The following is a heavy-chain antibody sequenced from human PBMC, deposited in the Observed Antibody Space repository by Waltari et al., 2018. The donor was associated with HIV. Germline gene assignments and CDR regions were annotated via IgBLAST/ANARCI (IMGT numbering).Heavy chain of an antibody. CDR2: ISHTGAT. V-gene: IGHV4-38-2*02. CDR3: ARVRSDYTSAWYFVVSHDAFDS. Sequence: QVQLQESGPGLVKPSETLSLICNVSGYSVSSGYYWGWIRQSPGKGLEWIGSISHTGATYYNPSLKNRVNIAVDTSKNHFSLNLTSVTAADTAVYYCARVRSDYTSAWYFVVSHDAFDSWGRGTLVAVSS. D-gene: IGHD6-19*01. J-gene: IGHJ3*02. CDR1: GYSVSSGYY.